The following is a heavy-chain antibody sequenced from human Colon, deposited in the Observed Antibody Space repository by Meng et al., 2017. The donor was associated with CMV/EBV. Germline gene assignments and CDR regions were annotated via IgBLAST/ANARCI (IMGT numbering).Heavy chain of an antibody. V-gene: IGHV3-74*01. Sequence: VQLVESGGGLVQPGGSLRLSCAASGFTFSSKWMHRVRQGPGKGLVWVSRINTDGSTTYYADSVKGRFTISRDNAKNTLYLQMNSLRAEDTAVYYCASRDYWGQGTLVTVSS. CDR3: ASRDY. J-gene: IGHJ4*02. CDR2: INTDGSTT. CDR1: GFTFSSKW.